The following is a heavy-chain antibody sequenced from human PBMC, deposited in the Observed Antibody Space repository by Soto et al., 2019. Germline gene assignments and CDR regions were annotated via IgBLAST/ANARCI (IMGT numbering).Heavy chain of an antibody. Sequence: SETLSLTCTVSGGSISSYYWSWIWQPPGKGLEWIGYIYYSGSTNYNPSLKSRVTISVDTSKNQFSLKLSSVTAADTAVYYCAMFPSSTRLDYWGQGTLVTVSS. CDR1: GGSISSYY. CDR2: IYYSGST. D-gene: IGHD2-2*01. V-gene: IGHV4-59*08. J-gene: IGHJ4*02. CDR3: AMFPSSTRLDY.